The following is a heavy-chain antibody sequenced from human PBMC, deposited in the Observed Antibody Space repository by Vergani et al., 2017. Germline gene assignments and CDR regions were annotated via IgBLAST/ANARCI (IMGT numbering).Heavy chain of an antibody. J-gene: IGHJ6*03. D-gene: IGHD3-3*01. Sequence: QVQLVESGGGVVQPGRSLRLSCAASGFTFSSYGLHWVRQAPGKGLEWVAVISYDGSNKYYADSVKGRFTIYRDNSKNTLYLQMNSLRAEDTAVYYCAKSGGPHDFWSGYYYYYMYVWGKGATVSVSS. CDR2: ISYDGSNK. V-gene: IGHV3-30*18. CDR1: GFTFSSYG. CDR3: AKSGGPHDFWSGYYYYYMYV.